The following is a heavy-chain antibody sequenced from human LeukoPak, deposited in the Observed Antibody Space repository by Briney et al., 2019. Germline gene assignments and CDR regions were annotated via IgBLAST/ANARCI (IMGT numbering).Heavy chain of an antibody. CDR1: GGTFSNYA. Sequence: ASVKVSCKASGGTFSNYAISWVRQAPGQGLEWMGGIIPIFGTANYAQKFQGRVTITTDESTSTAYMELSSLRSEDTAVYYCARGNYGSHAIPPHYAFDIWGQGTMVTVSS. J-gene: IGHJ3*02. V-gene: IGHV1-69*05. D-gene: IGHD2-2*02. CDR2: IIPIFGTA. CDR3: ARGNYGSHAIPPHYAFDI.